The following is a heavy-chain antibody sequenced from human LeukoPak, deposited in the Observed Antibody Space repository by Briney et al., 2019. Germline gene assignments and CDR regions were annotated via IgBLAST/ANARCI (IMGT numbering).Heavy chain of an antibody. CDR1: KFRISDFY. V-gene: IGHV3-11*01. Sequence: GGSLRLSCEASKFRISDFYMSWVRQAPGKGLEWLSYISSSGKNIYYADSVKGRFTISRDSANNSLFLQMNSLRAEDTAVYFCTRGGFSTHWGQGTLVTVSS. J-gene: IGHJ4*02. CDR2: ISSSGKNI. CDR3: TRGGFSTH.